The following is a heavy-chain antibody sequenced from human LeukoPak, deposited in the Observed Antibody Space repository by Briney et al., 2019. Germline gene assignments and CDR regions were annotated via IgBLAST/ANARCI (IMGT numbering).Heavy chain of an antibody. CDR2: ISDTGGAT. V-gene: IGHV3-23*01. Sequence: GGSLRLSCAASGFTFSTYAMSWVRQAPGKGLEWDSSISDTGGATYYAESVKGRFTISRDNARNTFYLQLTSPRDEDTALYYCAKGGGSTFDNWGQGILVTVSS. CDR3: AKGGGSTFDN. CDR1: GFTFSTYA. J-gene: IGHJ4*02. D-gene: IGHD3-10*01.